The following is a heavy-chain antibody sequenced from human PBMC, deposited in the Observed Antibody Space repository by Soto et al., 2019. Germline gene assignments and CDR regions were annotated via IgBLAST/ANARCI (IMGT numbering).Heavy chain of an antibody. J-gene: IGHJ5*02. CDR1: GGSISSYY. Sequence: SETLSLTCTVSGGSISSYYWSWIRQPPGKGLEWIGYIYYSGSTNYNPSLKSRVTISVDTSKNQFSLKLSSVTAADTAVYYCARIPAMVRGVPLFDPWGQGTLVTVSS. D-gene: IGHD3-10*01. CDR2: IYYSGST. V-gene: IGHV4-59*01. CDR3: ARIPAMVRGVPLFDP.